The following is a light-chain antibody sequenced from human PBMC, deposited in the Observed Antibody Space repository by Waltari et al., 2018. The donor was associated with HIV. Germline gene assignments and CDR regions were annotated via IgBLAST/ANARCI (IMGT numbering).Light chain of an antibody. CDR3: YSYAGSLL. CDR1: SSDVGGYNY. J-gene: IGLJ2*01. V-gene: IGLV2-11*01. CDR2: DVS. Sequence: QSALTQPRSVSGSPGQSVTISCTGSSSDVGGYNYVSWYQQHPTKAPKLIICDVSERPSVVPDRFSGSKSGNSASLTISGLQAEDEADYYCYSYAGSLLFGGGTKLTVL.